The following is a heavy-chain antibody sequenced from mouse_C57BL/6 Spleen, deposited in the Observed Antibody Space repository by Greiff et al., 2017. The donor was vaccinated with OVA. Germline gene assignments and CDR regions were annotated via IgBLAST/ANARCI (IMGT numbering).Heavy chain of an antibody. CDR3: ARGDDGPLNY. CDR1: GYTFTDYY. J-gene: IGHJ2*01. V-gene: IGHV1-26*01. D-gene: IGHD2-3*01. CDR2: INPNNGGT. Sequence: EVQLQQSGPELVKPGASVKISCKASGYTFTDYYMNWVKQSHGKSLEWIGDINPNNGGTSYNQKFKGKATLTVDKSSSTAYMELRSLTSEDSAVYYCARGDDGPLNYWGQGTTLTVSS.